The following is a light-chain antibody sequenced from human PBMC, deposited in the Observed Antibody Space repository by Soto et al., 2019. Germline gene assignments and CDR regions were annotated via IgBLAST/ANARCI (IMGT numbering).Light chain of an antibody. CDR3: LQDYNYPLT. CDR1: QGIRHC. Sequence: AIQMTQSPSSLSASLGDRVTITCRASQGIRHCLGWYQQKPGKAPKLLIYAASSLQSGVPSRFSGSGSGTDFTLTISSLQPEDFATYSCLQDYNYPLTFGGGTKVEIK. J-gene: IGKJ4*01. V-gene: IGKV1-6*01. CDR2: AAS.